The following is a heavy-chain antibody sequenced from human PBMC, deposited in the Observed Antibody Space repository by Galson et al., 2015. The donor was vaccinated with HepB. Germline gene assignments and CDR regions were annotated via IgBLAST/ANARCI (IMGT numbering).Heavy chain of an antibody. V-gene: IGHV3-23*01. CDR3: AKSPPWFGELSLGYFDY. D-gene: IGHD3-10*01. CDR2: ISGSGGST. CDR1: GFTFSSYA. J-gene: IGHJ4*02. Sequence: SLRLSCAASGFTFSSYAMSWVRQAPGKGLEWVSAISGSGGSTYYADSVKGRFTISRDNSKNTLYLQMNSLRAEDTAVYYCAKSPPWFGELSLGYFDYWGQGTLVTVSS.